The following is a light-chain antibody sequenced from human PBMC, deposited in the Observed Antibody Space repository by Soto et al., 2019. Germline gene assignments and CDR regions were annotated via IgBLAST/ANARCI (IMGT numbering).Light chain of an antibody. Sequence: QSVLTPPASVSGSPGQAITISCTGTSRDVGGYNYVSWYQHHPSKAPNLMIYEVSNRPSGVSNRFSGSKSGNTASLTISGLQAEDEADYYCSSYTSSSTYVFGTGTKVTVL. CDR1: SRDVGGYNY. CDR3: SSYTSSSTYV. V-gene: IGLV2-14*01. CDR2: EVS. J-gene: IGLJ1*01.